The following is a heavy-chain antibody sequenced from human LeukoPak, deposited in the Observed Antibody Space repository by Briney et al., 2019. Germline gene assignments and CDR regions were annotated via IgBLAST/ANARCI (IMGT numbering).Heavy chain of an antibody. CDR1: GYIFTSYW. J-gene: IGHJ4*02. Sequence: GESLKISCKGSGYIFTSYWIVWVRQMPGKGLECMAIIYPGDSDTRYSPSFQGQVTISADKSISTAYLQWSSLKASDTAMYYCARRRSTVTPVDYWGQGTLVTVSS. CDR2: IYPGDSDT. V-gene: IGHV5-51*01. CDR3: ARRRSTVTPVDY. D-gene: IGHD4-17*01.